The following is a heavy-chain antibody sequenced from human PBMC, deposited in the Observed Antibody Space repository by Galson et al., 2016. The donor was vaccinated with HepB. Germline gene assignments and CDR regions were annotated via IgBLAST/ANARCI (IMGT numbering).Heavy chain of an antibody. CDR1: GYSFTTYW. CDR2: IHPSDSYT. J-gene: IGHJ6*01. D-gene: IGHD1-26*01. Sequence: QSGAEVKKPGESLRISCKGSGYSFTTYWISWVRQMPGKGLEWMGRIHPSDSYTNYNPSFQGHVTISADKSISTAFLQWSSLKASDTAMYYCARSLQRGRRGDTWMDVWGQGTTVSVSS. CDR3: ARSLQRGRRGDTWMDV. V-gene: IGHV5-10-1*01.